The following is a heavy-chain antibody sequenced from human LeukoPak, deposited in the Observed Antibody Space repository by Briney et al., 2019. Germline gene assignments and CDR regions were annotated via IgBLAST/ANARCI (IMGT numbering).Heavy chain of an antibody. CDR1: GVSMRGYD. CDR2: LYYNGSA. D-gene: IGHD3-3*01. CDR3: ARHYDFWSGPAFFDP. V-gene: IGHV4-59*08. J-gene: IGHJ5*02. Sequence: SETLSLTCSVSGVSMRGYDWSWIRQSPGKGLEWIGYLYYNGSANYNPSLKRRVTISVDSSKNHFSLKVTSVTATDTAVYYCARHYDFWSGPAFFDPWGQGTLVTVSS.